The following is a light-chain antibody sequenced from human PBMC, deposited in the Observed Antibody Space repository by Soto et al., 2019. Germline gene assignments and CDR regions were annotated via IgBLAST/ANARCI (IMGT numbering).Light chain of an antibody. Sequence: YELTQLPSVSVGPGRAARFTCGGRNIVGYNVQGYQKKPGQATVLVVYDDDVRSSGTPERFSGSNSGNTATLTISRVEAGDEADYYCQIWDSDSDHYVFGSGTKVTVL. CDR3: QIWDSDSDHYV. CDR2: DDD. CDR1: NIVGYN. V-gene: IGLV3-21*02. J-gene: IGLJ1*01.